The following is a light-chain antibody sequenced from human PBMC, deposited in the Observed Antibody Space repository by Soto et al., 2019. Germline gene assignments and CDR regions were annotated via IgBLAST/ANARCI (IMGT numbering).Light chain of an antibody. CDR1: SGHSGYI. V-gene: IGLV4-60*02. J-gene: IGLJ3*02. CDR3: ETWDSNTRV. CDR2: LEGSGSY. Sequence: QLVLTQSSSASASLGSSVKLTCTLSSGHSGYIIAWHQQQPGKAPRYLMKLEGSGSYNRVSGLPDRFSGSSSGADRYLTISNLQFEDEADYYCETWDSNTRVFGGGTKVTVL.